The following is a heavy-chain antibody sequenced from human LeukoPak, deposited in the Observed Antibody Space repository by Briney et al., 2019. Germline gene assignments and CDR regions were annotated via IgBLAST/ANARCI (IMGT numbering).Heavy chain of an antibody. CDR3: ACNRWLQSPFDY. J-gene: IGHJ4*02. Sequence: PGGSLRLSCAASGFTFDDYTMHWVRQAPGKGLEWVSLISWDGGYRYYADSVKGRFTISRDNAKNSLYLQMNSLRAEDTAVYYCACNRWLQSPFDYWGQGTLVTVSS. CDR2: ISWDGGYR. D-gene: IGHD5-24*01. CDR1: GFTFDDYT. V-gene: IGHV3-43*01.